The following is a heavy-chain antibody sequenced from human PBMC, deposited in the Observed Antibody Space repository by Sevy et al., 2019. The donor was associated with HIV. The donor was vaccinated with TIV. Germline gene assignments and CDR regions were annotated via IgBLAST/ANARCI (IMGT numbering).Heavy chain of an antibody. V-gene: IGHV1-24*01. J-gene: IGHJ4*02. D-gene: IGHD3-22*01. CDR3: ATTKDYYDSSGYPFDS. CDR2: FDPEDGDPEDGKT. Sequence: ASVKVSCKVSGYTLTKLSMHWVRQTPGKGLEWMTTFDPEDGDPEDGKTIYAQKFLGRVTMTEDTSTDTAYMALSNLRSEETAVYYCATTKDYYDSSGYPFDSWGQGTLVTVSS. CDR1: GYTLTKLS.